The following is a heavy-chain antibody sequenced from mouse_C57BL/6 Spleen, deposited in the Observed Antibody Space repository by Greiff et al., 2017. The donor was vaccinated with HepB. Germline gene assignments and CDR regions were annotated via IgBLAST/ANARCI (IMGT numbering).Heavy chain of an antibody. Sequence: EVHLVESGGGLVKPGGSLKLSCAASGFTFSDYGMHWVRQAPEKGLEWVAYISSGSSTIYYADTVKGRFTISRDNAKNTLFLQMTSLRSEDTAMYYCARGDSNPYYYAMDYWGQGTSVTVSS. CDR3: ARGDSNPYYYAMDY. CDR1: GFTFSDYG. J-gene: IGHJ4*01. V-gene: IGHV5-17*01. CDR2: ISSGSSTI. D-gene: IGHD2-5*01.